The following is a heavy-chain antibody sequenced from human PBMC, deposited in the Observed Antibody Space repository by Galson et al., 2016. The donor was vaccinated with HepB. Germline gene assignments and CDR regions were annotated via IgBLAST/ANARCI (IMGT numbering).Heavy chain of an antibody. CDR2: IYYSGST. J-gene: IGHJ5*01. Sequence: QPPGKGLEWIGHIYYSGSTSYNPSLKSRLSISVDTSKNQFSLNLSSVTVADTAVYFCARRVSGYFNSWGQGTLVTVSS. D-gene: IGHD3-22*01. CDR3: ARRVSGYFNS. V-gene: IGHV4-31*02.